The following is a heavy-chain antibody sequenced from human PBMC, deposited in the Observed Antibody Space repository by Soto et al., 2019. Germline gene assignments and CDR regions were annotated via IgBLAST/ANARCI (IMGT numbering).Heavy chain of an antibody. V-gene: IGHV3-23*01. J-gene: IGHJ4*02. Sequence: TGGSLRLSCAASGFTFSSYAMTWVRQAPGKGLEWVLIISGSGVSIYYADSVKGRFTISRDNSKNTLYLQMNNLRAEDTAVYYCAKVGYAGSGSFYNPYFDYWGQGTQVTVSS. D-gene: IGHD3-10*01. CDR2: ISGSGVSI. CDR1: GFTFSSYA. CDR3: AKVGYAGSGSFYNPYFDY.